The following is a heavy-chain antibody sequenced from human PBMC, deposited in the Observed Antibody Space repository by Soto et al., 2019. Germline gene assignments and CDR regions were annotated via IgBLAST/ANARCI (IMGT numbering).Heavy chain of an antibody. CDR2: IDPLDSYI. CDR3: ARHDSSGYYDY. J-gene: IGHJ4*02. CDR1: GYSFTSHW. Sequence: PGESLKISCKGSGYSFTSHWISWVRQMPGKGLEWMGRIDPLDSYINNSPSFQGHVTISADKSIRTAYLQWSSLRASDTAMYYCARHDSSGYYDYWGQGTLVTVSS. D-gene: IGHD3-22*01. V-gene: IGHV5-10-1*01.